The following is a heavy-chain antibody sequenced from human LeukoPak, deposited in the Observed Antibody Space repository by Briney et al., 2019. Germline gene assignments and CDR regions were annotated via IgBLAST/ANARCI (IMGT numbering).Heavy chain of an antibody. Sequence: SVKVSCKASGGTFSSYAISWVRQAPAQGLEWMGRILPIFGIANYAQKFQGRVTITADKSTGTAYMELSSLRSEDTAVYYCAKDLKTIFGVVIPYFDYWGQGTLVTVSS. V-gene: IGHV1-69*04. CDR2: ILPIFGIA. D-gene: IGHD3-3*01. CDR1: GGTFSSYA. J-gene: IGHJ4*02. CDR3: AKDLKTIFGVVIPYFDY.